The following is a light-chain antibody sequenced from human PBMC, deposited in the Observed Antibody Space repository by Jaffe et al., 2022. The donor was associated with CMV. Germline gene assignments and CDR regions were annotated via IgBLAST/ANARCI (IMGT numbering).Light chain of an antibody. CDR2: AVS. J-gene: IGKJ2*01. Sequence: DIQMTQSPSYVSASIGDRVTITCRASQGLGSWLAWYQQKQGKAPKLLIYAVSNLQSGVPSRFSGSGSGTDFTLTISNLQPEDFAIYFCQQANSFPYTFGQGTKLEIK. V-gene: IGKV1D-12*01. CDR1: QGLGSW. CDR3: QQANSFPYT.